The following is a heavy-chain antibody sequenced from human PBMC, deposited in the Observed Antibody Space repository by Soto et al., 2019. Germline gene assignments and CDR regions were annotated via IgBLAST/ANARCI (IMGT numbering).Heavy chain of an antibody. CDR3: ARRLSTGWFFDF. Sequence: PGESLKISCKGSGYSFTSYWIGWVRQMPGKGLEWMGIIYPGDSDTRYSPSFQGQVAFLADKSISTAYLQWSGLKASDTAIYYCARRLSTGWFFDFWGQGTLVTVSS. D-gene: IGHD6-19*01. CDR2: IYPGDSDT. CDR1: GYSFTSYW. V-gene: IGHV5-51*01. J-gene: IGHJ4*02.